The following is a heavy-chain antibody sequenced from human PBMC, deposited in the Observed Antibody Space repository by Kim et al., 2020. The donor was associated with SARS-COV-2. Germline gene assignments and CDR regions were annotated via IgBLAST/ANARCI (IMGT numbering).Heavy chain of an antibody. CDR3: ATFQTTVTGWYFDY. CDR1: GFTFSSYE. J-gene: IGHJ4*02. D-gene: IGHD4-17*01. Sequence: GGSLRLSCAASGFTFSSYEMNWVRQAPGKGLEWVSYISSSGSTIYYADSVKGRFTISRDNAKNSLYLQMNSLRAEDTAVYYCATFQTTVTGWYFDYWGQGTLVTVSS. CDR2: ISSSGSTI. V-gene: IGHV3-48*03.